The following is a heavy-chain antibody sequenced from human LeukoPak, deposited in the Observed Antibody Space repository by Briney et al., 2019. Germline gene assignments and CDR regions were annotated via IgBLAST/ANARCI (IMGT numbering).Heavy chain of an antibody. CDR1: GYTFTGYY. V-gene: IGHV1-46*01. J-gene: IGHJ3*02. D-gene: IGHD4-23*01. CDR3: ASLAGGNSESGDAFDI. CDR2: INPSVGST. Sequence: ASVKVSCKASGYTFTGYYMDWVRQAPGQGLEWMGIINPSVGSTSYAQKFQGRVTMTRDVSTSTAYMDLSSLRSEDTAIYYCASLAGGNSESGDAFDIWGQGTMVTVSS.